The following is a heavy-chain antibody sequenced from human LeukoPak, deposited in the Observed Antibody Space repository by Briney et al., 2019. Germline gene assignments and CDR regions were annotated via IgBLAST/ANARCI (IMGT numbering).Heavy chain of an antibody. CDR3: ARAPGGTLDF. J-gene: IGHJ4*02. CDR1: GCTFTNYH. CDR2: IRGTGDSP. D-gene: IGHD4-23*01. V-gene: IGHV1-46*01. Sequence: ASVKVSCKASGCTFTNYHMHWVRQAPGQGLEWVGLIRGTGDSPDYAQKFQGRVTVTCDTSTNTLYLELRSLKLEDTAVYYCARAPGGTLDFWGQGTLVTVSS.